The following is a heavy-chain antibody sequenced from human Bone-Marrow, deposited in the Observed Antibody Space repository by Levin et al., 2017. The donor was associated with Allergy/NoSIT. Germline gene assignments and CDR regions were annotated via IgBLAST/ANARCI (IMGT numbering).Heavy chain of an antibody. CDR2: ISYDGGHK. CDR1: GFTFSAFG. J-gene: IGHJ4*02. CDR3: ARARAYGDNIFDY. V-gene: IGHV3-30*03. Sequence: GESLKISCAASGFTFSAFGMHWVRQAPGRGLEWVAVISYDGGHKFYADSVKGRFTIARDNSKNTLYLQLSSLRVEDTAVYYCARARAYGDNIFDYWGQGTLVTVSS. D-gene: IGHD4-17*01.